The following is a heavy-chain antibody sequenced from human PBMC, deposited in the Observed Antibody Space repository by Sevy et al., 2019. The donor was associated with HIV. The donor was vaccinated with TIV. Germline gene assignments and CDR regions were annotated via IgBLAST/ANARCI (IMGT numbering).Heavy chain of an antibody. CDR1: GYTFSNYW. V-gene: IGHV5-51*01. Sequence: GESLKISCKGSGYTFSNYWIGWVRQMSGKGLEWMGVIYPGDSDTRYSPSFQGQVNISADKSSSTAYLQWSSLKTSDTAIYYCARYPIVVVPAAEYYFDYWGQGTLVTVSS. CDR2: IYPGDSDT. J-gene: IGHJ4*02. CDR3: ARYPIVVVPAAEYYFDY. D-gene: IGHD2-2*01.